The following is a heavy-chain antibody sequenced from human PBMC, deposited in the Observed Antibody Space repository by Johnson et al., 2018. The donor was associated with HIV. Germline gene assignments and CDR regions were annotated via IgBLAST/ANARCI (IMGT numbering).Heavy chain of an antibody. V-gene: IGHV3-30*04. D-gene: IGHD6-13*01. J-gene: IGHJ3*02. CDR2: ISHDGSNR. CDR1: GFTFSYYA. CDR3: ARDSSSWYHDAFDI. Sequence: QVQLVESGGGLVQPGGSLRLSCAASGFTFSYYAMHWVRQAPGKGLEWMAVISHDGSNRYYADSVKGRFTISRDNSKNTLYLQMNSLRAEDTAVYYCARDSSSWYHDAFDIWGQGTMVTVSS.